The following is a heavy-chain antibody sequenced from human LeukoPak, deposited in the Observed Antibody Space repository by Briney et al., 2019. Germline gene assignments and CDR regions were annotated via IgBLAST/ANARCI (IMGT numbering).Heavy chain of an antibody. Sequence: PGASLRLSCAAAGFTFSSYAMSWVRPAPGKGLEWVSAISGSGGSTYYADSVKGRFTISRDNSKNTLYLQMNSLRAEDPAVYYCAKGLSHPPRRFYSSGYFVLDYWGQGTLVTVSS. CDR1: GFTFSSYA. V-gene: IGHV3-23*01. J-gene: IGHJ4*02. CDR2: ISGSGGST. D-gene: IGHD3-22*01. CDR3: AKGLSHPPRRFYSSGYFVLDY.